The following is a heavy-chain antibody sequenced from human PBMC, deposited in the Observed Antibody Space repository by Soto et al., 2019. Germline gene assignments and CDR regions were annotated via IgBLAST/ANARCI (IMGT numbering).Heavy chain of an antibody. CDR2: IYYSGST. CDR3: ASTSSAYVWGSYRYGVFDY. CDR1: DGSISSYY. V-gene: IGHV4-59*01. J-gene: IGHJ4*02. Sequence: PSETLSLTCTVADGSISSYYWSWIRQPPGKGLEWIGYIYYSGSTNYNPSLKSRVTISVDTSKNQFSLKLSSVTAADTAVYFCASTSSAYVWGSYRYGVFDYWGQGTLVTVS. D-gene: IGHD3-16*02.